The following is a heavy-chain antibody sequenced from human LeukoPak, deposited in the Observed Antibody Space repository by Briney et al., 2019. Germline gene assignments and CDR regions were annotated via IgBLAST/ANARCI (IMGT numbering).Heavy chain of an antibody. CDR1: GFTFDDYA. CDR3: ASDSPGYDSGSYFAY. J-gene: IGHJ4*02. CDR2: ITWNNNNI. Sequence: GRSLRLSCAASGFTFDDYAMHWVRQAPGKGLEWVSGITWNNNNIGYADSVKGRFTISRDNAKNSLFLQMNSLRDEDTAVYYCASDSPGYDSGSYFAYWGQGTLVTVSS. V-gene: IGHV3-9*01. D-gene: IGHD2-15*01.